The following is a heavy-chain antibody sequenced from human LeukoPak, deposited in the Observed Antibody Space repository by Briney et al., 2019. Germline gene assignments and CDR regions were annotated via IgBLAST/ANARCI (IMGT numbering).Heavy chain of an antibody. CDR1: GGSISTNSYY. CDR2: IYHTGST. V-gene: IGHV4-39*07. J-gene: IGHJ5*02. D-gene: IGHD3/OR15-3a*01. Sequence: PSETLSLTCTVSGGSISTNSYYWGWIRQPPGKGLEWIGSIYHTGSTYYNPSLKSRVTISVDTSKNQFSLKLSSVTAADTAVYSCSRGGRGLWFLDPWGQGTLVIVSS. CDR3: SRGGRGLWFLDP.